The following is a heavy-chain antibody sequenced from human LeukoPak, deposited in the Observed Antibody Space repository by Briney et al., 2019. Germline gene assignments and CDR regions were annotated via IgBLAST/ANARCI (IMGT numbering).Heavy chain of an antibody. Sequence: SETLSLTCAVYGGSFSGYYWSWIRQPPGKGLEWIGEINDSGSTNYNPSVKSRVTISVDTSKNQFSLKLNSVTAADTAVYYCARGLSADDYWGQGTLVTVSS. J-gene: IGHJ4*02. V-gene: IGHV4-34*01. CDR3: ARGLSADDY. CDR1: GGSFSGYY. D-gene: IGHD3-16*01. CDR2: INDSGST.